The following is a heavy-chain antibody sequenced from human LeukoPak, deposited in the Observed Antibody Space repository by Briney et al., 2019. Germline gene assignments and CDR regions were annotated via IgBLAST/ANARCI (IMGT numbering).Heavy chain of an antibody. CDR2: ISAYNGNT. J-gene: IGHJ4*02. CDR3: ARASYSSGWYGEDY. D-gene: IGHD6-13*01. CDR1: GYTFSSYG. Sequence: ASVKVSCKASGYTFSSYGLSWVRQASGQGLEWMGWISAYNGNTNYAQKFQGRVTMTTDTSTSTAYMELRSLRCDDTAVYYCARASYSSGWYGEDYWGQGTLVTVSS. V-gene: IGHV1-18*01.